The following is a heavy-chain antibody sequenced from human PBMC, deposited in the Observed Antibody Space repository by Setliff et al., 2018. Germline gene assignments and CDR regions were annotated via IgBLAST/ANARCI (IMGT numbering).Heavy chain of an antibody. Sequence: SVKVSCKAAGGTFSKYAMMWVRHAPGEGLELMGGVIPFHATADIARRFQDRLAITADESTSTTYMELNSLKSEDTAIYYCARVADWASRYFDYWGQGTLVTVSS. J-gene: IGHJ4*02. V-gene: IGHV1-69*13. D-gene: IGHD3-9*01. CDR3: ARVADWASRYFDY. CDR1: GGTFSKYA. CDR2: VIPFHATA.